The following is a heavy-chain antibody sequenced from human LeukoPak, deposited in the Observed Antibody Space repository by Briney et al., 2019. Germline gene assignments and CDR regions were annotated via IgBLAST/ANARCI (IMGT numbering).Heavy chain of an antibody. J-gene: IGHJ4*02. CDR1: GFTFSNSA. Sequence: GGSLRLSCAASGFTFSNSAMTWVRQAPGKGLEWVSAISDSGGKTHYADSAKGRFTISRDNSKNTLYLQMNSLRVEDTAIYYCAKDWSCDFWGQGTLITVSS. CDR3: AKDWSCDF. D-gene: IGHD1-26*01. CDR2: ISDSGGKT. V-gene: IGHV3-23*01.